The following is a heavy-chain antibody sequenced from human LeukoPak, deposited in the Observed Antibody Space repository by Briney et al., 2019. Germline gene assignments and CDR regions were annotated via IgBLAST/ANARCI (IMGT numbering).Heavy chain of an antibody. D-gene: IGHD2-2*01. J-gene: IGHJ3*02. CDR1: GGSISSSSYY. CDR2: IYYSGST. V-gene: IGHV4-39*07. CDR3: ATRYCSSTSCYAAFDAFDI. Sequence: SETLSLTCTVSGGSISSSSYYWGWIRQPPGKGLEWIGSIYYSGSTYYNPSLKSRVTISVDTSKNQFSLKLSSVTAADTAVYYCATRYCSSTSCYAAFDAFDIWGQGTTVTVSS.